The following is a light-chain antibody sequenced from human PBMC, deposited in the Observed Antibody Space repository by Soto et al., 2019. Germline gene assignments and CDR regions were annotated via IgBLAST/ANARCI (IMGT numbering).Light chain of an antibody. CDR3: XXXXXXXRT. Sequence: DIQMTQSPSTLSASVGDRVTIPCRASQSIGDSLAWYQQKPGKAPYLLISDVSSLERGVPSRFSGSVSGTEFTLTISSMQPDDFATXXXXXXXXXXRTFGQGTKVDIK. CDR2: DVS. J-gene: IGKJ1*01. CDR1: QSIGDS. V-gene: IGKV1-5*01.